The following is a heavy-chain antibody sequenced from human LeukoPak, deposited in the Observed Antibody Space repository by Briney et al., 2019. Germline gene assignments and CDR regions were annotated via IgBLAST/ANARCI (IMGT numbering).Heavy chain of an antibody. Sequence: SETLSLTCTVSGGSISSSSYYWGWIRQPPGKGLEWIGSIYYSGSTYYNPSLKSRVTISVDTSKNQFSLKLSSVTAADTAVYYCARDRYYDFYYMDVWGKGTTVTISS. V-gene: IGHV4-39*07. CDR1: GGSISSSSYY. CDR3: ARDRYYDFYYMDV. J-gene: IGHJ6*03. D-gene: IGHD3-9*01. CDR2: IYYSGST.